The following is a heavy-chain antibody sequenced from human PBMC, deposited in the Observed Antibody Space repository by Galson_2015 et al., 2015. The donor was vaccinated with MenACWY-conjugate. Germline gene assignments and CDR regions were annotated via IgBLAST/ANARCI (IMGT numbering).Heavy chain of an antibody. CDR2: IRSKAYGGTT. Sequence: SLRLSCAASGFTFGDYAMSWFRQAPGKGLEWVGFIRSKAYGGTTEYAASVEGRFTISRDDSKSIAYLQMNSLKTEDTAVYYCTTPRDFWSGYPTRYYYYYYGMDVWGQGTTVTVSS. CDR3: TTPRDFWSGYPTRYYYYYYGMDV. D-gene: IGHD3-3*01. V-gene: IGHV3-49*03. CDR1: GFTFGDYA. J-gene: IGHJ6*02.